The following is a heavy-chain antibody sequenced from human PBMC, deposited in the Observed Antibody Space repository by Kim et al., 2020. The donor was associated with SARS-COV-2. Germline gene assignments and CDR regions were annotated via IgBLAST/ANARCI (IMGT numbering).Heavy chain of an antibody. J-gene: IGHJ4*01. D-gene: IGHD5-18*01. CDR2: LFISGGSTAST. V-gene: IGHV4-4*07. Sequence: SETLSLTCTVSGGSVSGYYWSWIRQPAGKGLEWIGRLFISGGSTASTKSTPSLQSRDTMSADISTNQLSLTPTSLTAAYPSVYYCSAAGYTYSKSNFD. CDR3: SAAGYTYSKSNFD. CDR1: GGSVSGYY.